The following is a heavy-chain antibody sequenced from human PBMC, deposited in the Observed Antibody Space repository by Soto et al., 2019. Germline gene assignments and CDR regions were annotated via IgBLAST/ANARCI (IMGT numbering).Heavy chain of an antibody. Sequence: SETLSLTCTISGGSISNYYWTWIRQTPGKGLEWIGYVYYSGNTNYNPSLKSRVSISVDMSKNQFSLKLSSVTAADTAVYYCARMLGGDYESGWFDPWGQGTLVTVSS. J-gene: IGHJ5*02. V-gene: IGHV4-59*01. CDR1: GGSISNYY. CDR3: ARMLGGDYESGWFDP. CDR2: VYYSGNT. D-gene: IGHD4-17*01.